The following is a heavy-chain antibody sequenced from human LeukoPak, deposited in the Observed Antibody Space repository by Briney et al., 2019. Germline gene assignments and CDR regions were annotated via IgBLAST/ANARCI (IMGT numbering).Heavy chain of an antibody. D-gene: IGHD3-10*01. CDR1: GFTFSGSA. CDR2: IRSKANSYAT. Sequence: GGSLRLSCAASGFTFSGSAMHWVRQASGKGLEWVGRIRSKANSYATAYAASVKARFTISRDDSKNTAYLQMNSLKTEDTAVYYCTGPSGSYSPDYYYYGMDVWGQGTTVTVSS. J-gene: IGHJ6*02. V-gene: IGHV3-73*01. CDR3: TGPSGSYSPDYYYYGMDV.